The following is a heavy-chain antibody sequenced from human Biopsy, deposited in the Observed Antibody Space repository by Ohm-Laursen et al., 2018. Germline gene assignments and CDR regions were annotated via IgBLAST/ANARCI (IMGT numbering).Heavy chain of an antibody. CDR1: GKTFSEYY. CDR3: VRGVDYYDPYHYYALDV. J-gene: IGHJ6*02. CDR2: INHRGTT. Sequence: GTLSLTCEVYGKTFSEYYWTWIRQPPGKGLEWIGEINHRGTTNYNPSLKSRVTISVDTSKNQFSLKVRSVTAADTAVYYCVRGVDYYDPYHYYALDVWGQGTTVTVSS. V-gene: IGHV4-34*01. D-gene: IGHD3-22*01.